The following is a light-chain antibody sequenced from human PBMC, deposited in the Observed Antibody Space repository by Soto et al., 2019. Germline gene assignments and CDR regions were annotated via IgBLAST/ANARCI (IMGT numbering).Light chain of an antibody. Sequence: EIVLTQSPGTLSLSPGERATLSCRASQSVSSNYLAWYQQKPGQAPGLLIYAASTRATGVSARFSGSGSGTDFTLTISSLEPEDFAVYYCQQRSNWPPITFGQGTRLE. J-gene: IGKJ5*01. CDR1: QSVSSNY. CDR3: QQRSNWPPIT. V-gene: IGKV3D-20*02. CDR2: AAS.